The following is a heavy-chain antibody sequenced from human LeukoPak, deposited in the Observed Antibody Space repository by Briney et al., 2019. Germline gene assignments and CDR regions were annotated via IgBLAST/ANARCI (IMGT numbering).Heavy chain of an antibody. J-gene: IGHJ4*02. Sequence: SETLSLTCTVSGGSISSSSYYWGWIRQPPGKGLEWIGSIYYSGSTYYNPSLKSRVTISVDTSKNQFSLKLSSVTAADTAVYYCARALIAAAAFFGYWGQGTLVTVSS. CDR2: IYYSGST. CDR3: ARALIAAAAFFGY. D-gene: IGHD6-13*01. V-gene: IGHV4-39*07. CDR1: GGSISSSSYY.